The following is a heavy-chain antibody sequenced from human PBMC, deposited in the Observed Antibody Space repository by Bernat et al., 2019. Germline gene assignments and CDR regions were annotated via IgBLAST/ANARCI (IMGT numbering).Heavy chain of an antibody. CDR3: VRGHFAN. Sequence: EVQLVESGGGLVQPGGSLRLSCAASGFTLSGYDMNWVRPTPEKGLEWISYISGSTGATYYADSVQGRFSISRENGKNSLFLQMNSLRAEDTALYHCVRGHFANWGQGTLVTVSS. V-gene: IGHV3-48*01. CDR1: GFTLSGYD. CDR2: ISGSTGAT. J-gene: IGHJ4*02.